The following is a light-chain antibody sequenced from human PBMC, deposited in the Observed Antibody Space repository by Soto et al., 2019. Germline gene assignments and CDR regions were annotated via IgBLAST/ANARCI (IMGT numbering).Light chain of an antibody. CDR2: DAS. CDR1: QSVSSNY. CDR3: QQRGTWPT. Sequence: EIVLTQSPGTLSLSPGERGTLSWRTSQSVSSNYLAWYQQKLGQAPRLLIYDASSRANGIPARFTGSGSGTDFSLTISSLEPEDFAVYYCQQRGTWPTFGQGTKVDI. V-gene: IGKV3D-20*02. J-gene: IGKJ1*01.